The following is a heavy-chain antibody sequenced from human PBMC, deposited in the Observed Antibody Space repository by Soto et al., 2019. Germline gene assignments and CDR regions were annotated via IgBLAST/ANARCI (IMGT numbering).Heavy chain of an antibody. CDR2: IKQDGSEK. Sequence: GGSLRLSCAASGFTFSSYWMSWVRQAPGKGLEWVANIKQDGSEKYYVDSVKGRFTISRDNDKNSLYLQMNSLRAEDTAVYYCARGTAYGSGSYYYGMDVWGQGTTVTVSS. V-gene: IGHV3-7*01. D-gene: IGHD3-10*01. J-gene: IGHJ6*02. CDR3: ARGTAYGSGSYYYGMDV. CDR1: GFTFSSYW.